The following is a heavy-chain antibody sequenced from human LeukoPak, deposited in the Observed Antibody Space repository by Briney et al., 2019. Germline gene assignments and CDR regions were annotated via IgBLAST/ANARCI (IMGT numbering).Heavy chain of an antibody. CDR1: GGTFSSYA. J-gene: IGHJ4*02. V-gene: IGHV1-2*06. D-gene: IGHD6-6*01. Sequence: ASVKVSCKASGGTFSSYAISWVRQAPGQGLEWMGRINPNSGGTNYAQKFQGRVTMTRDTSISTAYMELSRLRSDDTAVYYCASSSSSSGQLCWGQGTLVTVSS. CDR3: ASSSSSSGQLC. CDR2: INPNSGGT.